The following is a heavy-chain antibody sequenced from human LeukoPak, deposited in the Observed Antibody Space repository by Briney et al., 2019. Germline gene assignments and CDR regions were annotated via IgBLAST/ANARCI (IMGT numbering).Heavy chain of an antibody. J-gene: IGHJ5*02. D-gene: IGHD2/OR15-2a*01. CDR2: ISSSSYI. Sequence: GGSLRLSCAASGFTFSSYSMNWVRQAPGKGLEWVSSISSSSYIYYADSVKGRFTISRDNAKNSLYLQMNSLRAEDTAVYYCAREYRVSPNWFDPWGQGTLVTVSS. CDR3: AREYRVSPNWFDP. CDR1: GFTFSSYS. V-gene: IGHV3-21*01.